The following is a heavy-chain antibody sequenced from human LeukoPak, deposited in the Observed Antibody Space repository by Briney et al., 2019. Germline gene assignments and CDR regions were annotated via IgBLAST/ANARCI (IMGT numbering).Heavy chain of an antibody. D-gene: IGHD6-13*01. CDR1: GGSISSSSYY. CDR2: IYYSGST. CDR3: ARRYNSSWNGFDY. Sequence: SETLSLTCTVSGGSISSSSYYWGWIRQPPGKGLEWIGSIYYSGSTYYNPSLKSRVTISVDTSKNQFSLKLSSVTAADSAVYYCARRYNSSWNGFDYWGQGTLVTVSS. V-gene: IGHV4-39*07. J-gene: IGHJ4*02.